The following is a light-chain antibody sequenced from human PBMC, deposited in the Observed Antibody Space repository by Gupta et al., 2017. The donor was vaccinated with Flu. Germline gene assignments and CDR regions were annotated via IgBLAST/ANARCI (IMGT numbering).Light chain of an antibody. Sequence: EIVLTQSPATLSLSPGERATLSCRASQSVSSYLAWYQQKPGQAPRRLIYDAYNRATGIPARFSGSGCGRDFNLTISSLEPEEWAVYYCKQRRNWPQGGMYTFGQGTKLEIK. J-gene: IGKJ2*01. CDR1: QSVSSY. CDR2: DAY. CDR3: KQRRNWPQGGMYT. V-gene: IGKV3-11*02.